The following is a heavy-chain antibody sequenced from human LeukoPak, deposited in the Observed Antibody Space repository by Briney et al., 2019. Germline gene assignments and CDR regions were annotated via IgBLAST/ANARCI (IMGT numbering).Heavy chain of an antibody. D-gene: IGHD6-13*01. J-gene: IGHJ3*02. CDR2: IYYSGST. CDR3: ARGAAAGPNDAFDI. V-gene: IGHV4-59*01. CDR1: GGSISSYY. Sequence: PSETLSLTCTVSGGSISSYYWSWIRQPPGKGLEWIGYIYYSGSTNYNPSLKSRVPISVDTSKNQFSLKLSSVTAADTAVYYCARGAAAGPNDAFDIWGQGTMVTVSS.